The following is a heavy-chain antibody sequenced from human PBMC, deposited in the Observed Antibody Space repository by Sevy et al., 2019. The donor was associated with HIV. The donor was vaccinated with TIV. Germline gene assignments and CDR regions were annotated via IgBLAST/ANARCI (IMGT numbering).Heavy chain of an antibody. V-gene: IGHV3-30-3*01. J-gene: IGHJ4*02. Sequence: GGSLRLSCAASGFSLSDHAVSWVRQTPGKGLEWLAVISYDGSNKYYADSVKGRFTISRDNSKNTLYLQMNSLRAEDTAVYYCASPGYSSGWLIDYWGQGTLVTVSS. D-gene: IGHD6-19*01. CDR1: GFSLSDHA. CDR3: ASPGYSSGWLIDY. CDR2: ISYDGSNK.